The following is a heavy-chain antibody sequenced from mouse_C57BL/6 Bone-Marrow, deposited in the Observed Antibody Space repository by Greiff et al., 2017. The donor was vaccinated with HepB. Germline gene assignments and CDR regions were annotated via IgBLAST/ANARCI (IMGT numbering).Heavy chain of an antibody. V-gene: IGHV1-69*01. J-gene: IGHJ1*03. Sequence: QVQLQQPGAELVMPGASVKLSCKASGYTFTSYWMHWVKQRPGQGLEWIGEIDPSASYTNYNQKFKGKSTLTVDKSSSTAYMQLSSLTSEDSAVYYCARGASSYGYFDVWGTGTTVTVSS. D-gene: IGHD1-1*01. CDR1: GYTFTSYW. CDR2: IDPSASYT. CDR3: ARGASSYGYFDV.